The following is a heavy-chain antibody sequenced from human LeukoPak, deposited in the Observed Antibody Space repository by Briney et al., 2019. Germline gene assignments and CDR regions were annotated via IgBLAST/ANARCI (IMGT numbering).Heavy chain of an antibody. Sequence: PSETLCLTCTVSGGSISSGDYYWSWIRQPPGKGLEWIGYIYYSGSTYYNPSLKSRVIISVDTSKNQFSLRLSSVTAADTAVYYCARDRGYCSGGSCLDNWFDPWGQGTLVTVSS. CDR2: IYYSGST. CDR1: GGSISSGDYY. D-gene: IGHD2-15*01. V-gene: IGHV4-30-4*01. J-gene: IGHJ5*02. CDR3: ARDRGYCSGGSCLDNWFDP.